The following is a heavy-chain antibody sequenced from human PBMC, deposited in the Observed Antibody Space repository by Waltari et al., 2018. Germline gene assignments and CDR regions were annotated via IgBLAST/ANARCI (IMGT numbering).Heavy chain of an antibody. CDR3: ASPSSEIGVDY. Sequence: QEQLVQSGGGVVQPGRSLRLSCAASGFTFSSYAMHWVRQAPGKGLEWVAVISYDGSNKYYADSVKGRFTISRDNSKNTLYLQMNSLRAEDTAVYYCASPSSEIGVDYWGQGTLVTVSS. CDR2: ISYDGSNK. CDR1: GFTFSSYA. V-gene: IGHV3-30-3*01. J-gene: IGHJ4*02.